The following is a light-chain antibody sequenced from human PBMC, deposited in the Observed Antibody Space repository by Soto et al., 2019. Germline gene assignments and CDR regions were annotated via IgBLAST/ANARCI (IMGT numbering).Light chain of an antibody. CDR2: SNN. CDR3: AAWDDSLNAVV. Sequence: QSVLTQPPSASGTPGQRVTISCSGSSSNIGSNTVNWYQQLPGTAPKLRIYSNNQRPSAVPDRFSGSKSGTSASLAISGLQSEDEADYYCAAWDDSLNAVVFGGGTKLTVL. CDR1: SSNIGSNT. J-gene: IGLJ2*01. V-gene: IGLV1-44*01.